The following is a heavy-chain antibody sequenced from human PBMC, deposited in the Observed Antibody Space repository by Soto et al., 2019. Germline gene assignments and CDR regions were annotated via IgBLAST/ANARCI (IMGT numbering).Heavy chain of an antibody. J-gene: IGHJ6*02. Sequence: EVQLVESGGGLVQPGGSLRLSCAASGFTFSSYSMNWVRQAPGKGLEWVSYISSSSSTIYYADSVKGRFTISRDNAKNSLYLQMNSLRDEDTAVYYCARDKLVRGVIIANYYYYGMDVWGQGTTVTVSS. CDR2: ISSSSSTI. V-gene: IGHV3-48*02. CDR1: GFTFSSYS. D-gene: IGHD3-10*01. CDR3: ARDKLVRGVIIANYYYYGMDV.